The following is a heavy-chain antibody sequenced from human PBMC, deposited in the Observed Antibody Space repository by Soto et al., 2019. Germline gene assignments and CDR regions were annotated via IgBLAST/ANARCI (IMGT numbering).Heavy chain of an antibody. CDR3: ARDAGSGGSCFVA. V-gene: IGHV3-11*01. CDR1: GFTFSDYY. D-gene: IGHD2-15*01. J-gene: IGHJ5*02. CDR2: ISSSGSTK. Sequence: QVQLVESGGGLVKPGGSLRLSCAASGFTFSDYYMSWIRQAPGKGLEWVAHISSSGSTKYYADSVKGRFTISRDDAKNSLYLQINSLRAEDWAVYYCARDAGSGGSCFVAWGQGTLVTVSS.